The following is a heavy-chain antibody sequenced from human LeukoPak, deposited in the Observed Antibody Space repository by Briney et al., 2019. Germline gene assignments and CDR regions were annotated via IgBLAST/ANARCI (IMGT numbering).Heavy chain of an antibody. CDR1: GFTFSSYW. J-gene: IGHJ5*01. CDR3: ARSVVPAGRKSSSWFGS. CDR2: IKQDGSEK. V-gene: IGHV3-7*01. D-gene: IGHD2-2*01. Sequence: GGSLRLSCAASGFTFSSYWMSWVRQAPGKGLEWVANIKQDGSEKYYVDSVKGRFTISRDNAKNPLYLQMNSLRAEDTAVYYCARSVVPAGRKSSSWFGSWGLGTLVTVSS.